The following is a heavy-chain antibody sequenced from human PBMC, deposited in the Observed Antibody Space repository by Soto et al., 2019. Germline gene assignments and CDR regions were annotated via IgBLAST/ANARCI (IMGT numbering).Heavy chain of an antibody. V-gene: IGHV4-39*01. D-gene: IGHD2-15*01. Sequence: PSETLSLTCTVSGGSISSSSYYWGWIRQPPGKGLEWIGSIYYSGSTYYNPSLKSRVTISVDTSKNQFSLKLSSVTAADTAVYYRASSWTPYYYYGMDVWGQGTTVTVSS. CDR1: GGSISSSSYY. J-gene: IGHJ6*02. CDR2: IYYSGST. CDR3: ASSWTPYYYYGMDV.